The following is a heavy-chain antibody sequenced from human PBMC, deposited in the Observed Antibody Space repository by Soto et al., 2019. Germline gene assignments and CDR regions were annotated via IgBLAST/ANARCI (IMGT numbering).Heavy chain of an antibody. Sequence: ASVKVSCKPSGYTFTSYGITWVRQAPGQGLEWMGWISAYNGNTNYAQKFQGRVTITTDTSTSTAYMELRSLGSDDTAVYYCAREDRDRETGLVPAAIDGMDVWGQGTTVTVSS. CDR2: ISAYNGNT. V-gene: IGHV1-18*01. J-gene: IGHJ6*02. D-gene: IGHD2-2*01. CDR3: AREDRDRETGLVPAAIDGMDV. CDR1: GYTFTSYG.